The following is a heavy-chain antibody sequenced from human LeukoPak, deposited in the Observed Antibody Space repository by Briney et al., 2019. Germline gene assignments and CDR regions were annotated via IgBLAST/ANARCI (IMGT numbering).Heavy chain of an antibody. CDR3: ARVGDILTGYPYYMDV. J-gene: IGHJ6*03. Sequence: ASVKVSCKASGYTFTSYGISWVRQAPGQGLEWMGWIRAYNGNTNYAQKFQGRVTMTTDTSTSTAYMELRSLRSDDTAVYYCARVGDILTGYPYYMDVWGKGTTVTISS. CDR2: IRAYNGNT. CDR1: GYTFTSYG. V-gene: IGHV1-18*01. D-gene: IGHD3-9*01.